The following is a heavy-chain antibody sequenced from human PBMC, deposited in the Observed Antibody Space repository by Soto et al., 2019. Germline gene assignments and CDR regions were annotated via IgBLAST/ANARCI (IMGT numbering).Heavy chain of an antibody. D-gene: IGHD1-26*01. CDR3: ATIVGANDY. J-gene: IGHJ4*02. Sequence: QVQLQESGPRLLRPSDTLSLTCTVSRASIYTYSWTWIRQPAGKGLQWIGHIYSSGSANYSPSLKSRVSMSVDSAKHQISLTLSSVTAADTAVYYCATIVGANDYWGQGTLVTVSS. V-gene: IGHV4-4*07. CDR2: IYSSGSA. CDR1: RASIYTYS.